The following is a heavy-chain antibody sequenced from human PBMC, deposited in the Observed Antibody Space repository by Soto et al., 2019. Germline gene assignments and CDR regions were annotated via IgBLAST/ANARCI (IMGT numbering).Heavy chain of an antibody. CDR1: GFTFSTYD. J-gene: IGHJ6*02. CDR2: IGTAANT. CDR3: ARAPDGKGGMDV. V-gene: IGHV3-13*01. Sequence: GESLKISCAASGFTFSTYDMHWVRQATGKGVEWVSSIGTAANTYYLGSVKGRFTISRDNAKNSLYLQMNTLSAEDTAVYFCARAPDGKGGMDVWGQGTTVTVSS.